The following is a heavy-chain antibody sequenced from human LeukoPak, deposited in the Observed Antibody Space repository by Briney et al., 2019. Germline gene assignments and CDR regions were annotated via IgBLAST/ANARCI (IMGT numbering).Heavy chain of an antibody. Sequence: PGRSLRLSCAASGFTFSSYWMQWVRQAPGKGLVWISRINNDGSGTTYADSVKGRFTISRDNAKNTLFLQMSSLRAEDTAVYYCARDADGPGSLIDYWGQGALVTVSS. J-gene: IGHJ4*02. CDR2: INNDGSGT. CDR1: GFTFSSYW. V-gene: IGHV3-74*01. CDR3: ARDADGPGSLIDY. D-gene: IGHD2-8*01.